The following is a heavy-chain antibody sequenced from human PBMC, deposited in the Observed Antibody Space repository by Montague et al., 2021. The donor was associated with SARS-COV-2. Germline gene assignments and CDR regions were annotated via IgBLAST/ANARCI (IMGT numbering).Heavy chain of an antibody. CDR2: ISHNGNT. CDR3: ARVVYGNNYFEY. V-gene: IGHV4-34*01. J-gene: IGHJ4*02. CDR1: GGSFSRYY. Sequence: SETLSLTCAVSGGSFSRYYWSWIRQPPGKGLEWIGEISHNGNTKYNPSLQSRVSISLDTSRNQFSLKVSSLTAADTAVYYCARVVYGNNYFEYWGQGAPVTVSS. D-gene: IGHD4-17*01.